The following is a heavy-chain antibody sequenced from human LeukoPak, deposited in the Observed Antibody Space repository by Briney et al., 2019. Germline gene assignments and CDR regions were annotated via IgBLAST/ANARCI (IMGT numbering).Heavy chain of an antibody. CDR2: INPNSGGT. D-gene: IGHD2-2*01. Sequence: ASVKVSCKASGYTFTGYYMHWVRQAPGQGLEWMGWINPNSGGTNYAQKFQGWVNMIRDTSISTAYMELSRLRSDDTAVYYCARGGVVGGYCSSTSCYGRRFDYWGQGTLVTVSS. CDR1: GYTFTGYY. J-gene: IGHJ4*02. V-gene: IGHV1-2*04. CDR3: ARGGVVGGYCSSTSCYGRRFDY.